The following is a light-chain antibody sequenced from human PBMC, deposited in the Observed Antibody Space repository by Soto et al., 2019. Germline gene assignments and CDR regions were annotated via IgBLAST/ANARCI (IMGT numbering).Light chain of an antibody. CDR2: EAD. CDR1: NNDVGGYNL. Sequence: QSALTQPASVSGSPGQSITISCSGTNNDVGGYNLVSWYQQQPGKAPKLVIYEADKRPSGVSARFSGFRSGNMASLTISALQPEDEVEYSCCWFAGGATFCFGTWNKLTVL. CDR3: CWFAGGATFC. V-gene: IGLV2-23*02. J-gene: IGLJ1*01.